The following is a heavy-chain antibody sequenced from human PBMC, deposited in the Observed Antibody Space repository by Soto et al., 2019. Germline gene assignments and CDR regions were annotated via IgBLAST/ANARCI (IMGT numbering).Heavy chain of an antibody. Sequence: ASVKVSCKASGGTFNSYAVNWVRQAPGQGLEWMGIINPSGGSTSYAQKFQGRVTMTRDTSTSTVYMELSSLRSEDTAVYYCARDQGIGDFDLWGRGTLVTVSS. D-gene: IGHD3-10*01. J-gene: IGHJ2*01. CDR2: INPSGGST. CDR3: ARDQGIGDFDL. CDR1: GGTFNSYA. V-gene: IGHV1-46*02.